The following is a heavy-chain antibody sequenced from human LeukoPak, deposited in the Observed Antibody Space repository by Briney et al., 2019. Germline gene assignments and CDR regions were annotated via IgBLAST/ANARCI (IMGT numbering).Heavy chain of an antibody. CDR3: ARDRAMARP. Sequence: PGGSLRLSCAASGFTFSDYFMSWIRQAPGKGLEWVSSISSSSSYIYYADSVKGRFTISRDNAKNSLYLQMNSLRAEDTAVYYCARDRAMARPWGQGTLVTVSS. CDR1: GFTFSDYF. V-gene: IGHV3-11*06. J-gene: IGHJ5*02. CDR2: ISSSSSYI. D-gene: IGHD5-24*01.